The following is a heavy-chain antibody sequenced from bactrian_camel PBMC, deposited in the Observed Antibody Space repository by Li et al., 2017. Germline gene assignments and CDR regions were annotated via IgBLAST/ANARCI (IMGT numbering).Heavy chain of an antibody. CDR2: IHSGGGP. V-gene: IGHV3S53*01. CDR1: RYSGNSKS. J-gene: IGHJ4*01. D-gene: IGHD2*01. Sequence: HVQLVESGGDSVQTGGSLRLSCTVSRYSGNSKSMAWFRQTPGKERQGVAAIHSGGGPTYADSVKGRFTISQDNAENTVYLQMNSLKPEDAAMYYCAAGSELNLWDDSWFFLGEGTQVTVS.